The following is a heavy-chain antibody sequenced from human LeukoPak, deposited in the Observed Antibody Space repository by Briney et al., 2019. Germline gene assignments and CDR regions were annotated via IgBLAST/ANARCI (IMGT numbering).Heavy chain of an antibody. V-gene: IGHV3-48*03. Sequence: QPGGSLRLSCAASGFTFSSYEMNWVRQAPGKGLEWVSYISSSGSTIYYADSVKGRFTISRDNAKNSLYLQMNSLRAEDTAVYYCVKPARTDAFDIWGQGTMVTVSS. CDR3: VKPARTDAFDI. CDR1: GFTFSSYE. CDR2: ISSSGSTI. J-gene: IGHJ3*02. D-gene: IGHD1-14*01.